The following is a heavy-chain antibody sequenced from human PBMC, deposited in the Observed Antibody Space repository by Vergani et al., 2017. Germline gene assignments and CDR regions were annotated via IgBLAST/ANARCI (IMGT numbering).Heavy chain of an antibody. CDR1: GFTFSSYS. V-gene: IGHV3-21*01. CDR3: ARDEITIFGVYYGMDV. Sequence: EVQLVESGGGLVKPGGSLRLSCAASGFTFSSYSMNWVRQAPGKGLEWVSSISSSSSYIYYADSVKGRFPISRDNAKNSLYLQMNSLRAEDTAVYYCARDEITIFGVYYGMDVWGQGTTVTVSS. CDR2: ISSSSSYI. J-gene: IGHJ6*02. D-gene: IGHD3-3*01.